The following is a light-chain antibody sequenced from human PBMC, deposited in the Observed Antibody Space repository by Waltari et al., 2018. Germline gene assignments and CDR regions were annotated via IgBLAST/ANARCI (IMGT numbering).Light chain of an antibody. CDR2: GAS. V-gene: IGKV3-15*01. CDR1: QTIDNN. Sequence: EIVVTQSPATLSASPGERATLSCRTSQTIDNNPAWYQQKPGQTPRLLVYGASTRAIGIPARFSGSGFGTEFTLTISSLQSEDFAVYYCQQYNNWLSVTFGQGTRLEI. CDR3: QQYNNWLSVT. J-gene: IGKJ5*01.